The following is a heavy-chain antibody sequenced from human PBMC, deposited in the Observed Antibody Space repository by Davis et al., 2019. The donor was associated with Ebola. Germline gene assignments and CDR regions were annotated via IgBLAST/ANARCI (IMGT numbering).Heavy chain of an antibody. CDR2: INHSGST. CDR3: ARSDFWSGYSR. V-gene: IGHV4-39*07. Sequence: MPSEILSLTCTVSGGSISSSSYYWGWIRQPPGKGLEWIGEINHSGSTNYNPSLKSRVTISVDTSKNQFSLKLSSVTAADTAVYYCARSDFWSGYSRWGQGTLVTVSS. CDR1: GGSISSSSYY. D-gene: IGHD3-3*01. J-gene: IGHJ4*02.